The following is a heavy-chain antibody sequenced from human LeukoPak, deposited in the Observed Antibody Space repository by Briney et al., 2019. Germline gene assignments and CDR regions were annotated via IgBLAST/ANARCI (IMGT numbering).Heavy chain of an antibody. V-gene: IGHV3-64D*06. CDR1: RFTFSSYT. J-gene: IGHJ4*02. CDR3: VKFHRSDNSGWFYDF. D-gene: IGHD6-19*01. CDR2: ISSNGGST. Sequence: GGSLRLSCSASRFTFSSYTMHWVRQAPGKGLEYVSAISSNGGSTYYADSVKGRFTISRDNSKNTLHLQMSSLRADDTAVYYCVKFHRSDNSGWFYDFWGQGTLVTVSS.